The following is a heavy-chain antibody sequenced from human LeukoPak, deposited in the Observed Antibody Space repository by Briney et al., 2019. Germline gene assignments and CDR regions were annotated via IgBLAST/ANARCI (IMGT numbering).Heavy chain of an antibody. V-gene: IGHV3-21*01. Sequence: GGSLRLSCAASGFIFSSYSMNWVRQAPGKGLEWVSSISSSSSYIYYADSVKGRFTISRDNAKNSLYLQMNSLRAEDTAVYYCARGLYYDYVWGSYRFGYWGQGTLVTVSS. D-gene: IGHD3-16*02. CDR3: ARGLYYDYVWGSYRFGY. CDR2: ISSSSSYI. CDR1: GFIFSSYS. J-gene: IGHJ4*02.